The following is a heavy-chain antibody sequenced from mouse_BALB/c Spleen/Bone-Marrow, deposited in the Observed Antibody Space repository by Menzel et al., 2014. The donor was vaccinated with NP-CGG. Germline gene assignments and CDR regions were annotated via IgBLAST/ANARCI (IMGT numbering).Heavy chain of an antibody. Sequence: VQLQQSGPELVRPGVSVKISCKGSGYTFTDYAMHWVKQSHAKSLEWIGVISTYSGNTSYNQKFKGKATMTVDKSSSTAYMELARLTSEDSAIYYCARGSMITTDWFAYWGQGTLVTVSA. D-gene: IGHD2-4*01. J-gene: IGHJ3*01. V-gene: IGHV1-67*01. CDR1: GYTFTDYA. CDR2: ISTYSGNT. CDR3: ARGSMITTDWFAY.